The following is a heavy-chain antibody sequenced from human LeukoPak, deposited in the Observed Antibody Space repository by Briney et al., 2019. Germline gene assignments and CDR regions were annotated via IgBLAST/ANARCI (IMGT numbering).Heavy chain of an antibody. CDR2: IYNGGST. CDR1: GFTVSSNY. CDR3: ARGRAGYAFDI. V-gene: IGHV3-53*01. D-gene: IGHD6-13*01. Sequence: GGSLRLSCAASGFTVSSNYMSWVRQAPGKGLEWVSVIYNGGSTYYADSVKGRFTISRDNSKNTLYLQMNSLRAEDTAVYYCARGRAGYAFDIWGQGTMVTVSS. J-gene: IGHJ3*02.